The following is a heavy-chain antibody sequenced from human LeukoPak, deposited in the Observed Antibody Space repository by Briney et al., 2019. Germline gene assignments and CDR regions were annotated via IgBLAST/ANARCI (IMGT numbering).Heavy chain of an antibody. D-gene: IGHD2-2*01. J-gene: IGHJ4*02. V-gene: IGHV3-30*18. CDR3: AKAAYCTSTSCHFSGYAQRPLDS. CDR2: ISVDGNNK. Sequence: PGGSLRLSCVASGFTFNTYGIHWVRQAPGKGLEWVAGISVDGNNKDYSDSVKGRFTISRDNSMNTLYLQMNSLRAEDTAVYYCAKAAYCTSTSCHFSGYAQRPLDSWGQGTLVTVSS. CDR1: GFTFNTYG.